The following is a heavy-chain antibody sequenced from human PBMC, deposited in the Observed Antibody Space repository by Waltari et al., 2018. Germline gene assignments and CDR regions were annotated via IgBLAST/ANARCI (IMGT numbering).Heavy chain of an antibody. V-gene: IGHV3-33*01. J-gene: IGHJ6*02. Sequence: QMQLVESGGGVVQPGRSLRLSCATSGFTFSSYAMHWVRQAPGKGLEWVAVICYDGTKTYHADSVRGRFSISRDNFQSILYLQMDSLRAEDTAVYYCARVHGRVHYYGMDIWGQGTTVIVSS. CDR1: GFTFSSYA. D-gene: IGHD3-10*01. CDR2: ICYDGTKT. CDR3: ARVHGRVHYYGMDI.